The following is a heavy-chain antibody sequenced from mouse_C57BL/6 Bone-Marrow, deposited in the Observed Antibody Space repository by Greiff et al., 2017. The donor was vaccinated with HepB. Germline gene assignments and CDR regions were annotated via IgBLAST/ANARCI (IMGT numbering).Heavy chain of an antibody. CDR3: ARSIDYGYAMDY. V-gene: IGHV1-18*01. Sequence: VQLKESGPELVKPGASVKIPCKASGYTFTDYNMDWVKQSHGKSLEWIGDINPNNGGTIYNQKFKGKATLTVDKSSSTAYMELRSLTSEDTAVYYCARSIDYGYAMDYWGQGTSVTVSS. J-gene: IGHJ4*01. CDR2: INPNNGGT. D-gene: IGHD1-1*02. CDR1: GYTFTDYN.